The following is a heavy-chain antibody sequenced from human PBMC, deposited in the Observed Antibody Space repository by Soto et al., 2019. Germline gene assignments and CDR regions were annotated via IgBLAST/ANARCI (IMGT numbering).Heavy chain of an antibody. CDR1: RGSFTSNNW. J-gene: IGHJ4*02. V-gene: IGHV4-4*03. CDR2: IYRTGST. D-gene: IGHD1-7*01. Sequence: PEALTLTCALTRGSFTSNNWWTLVRQPPGQGLEWIGEIYRTGSTNYNPSLKSRVTISLDKSENQFSLKVTSLTAADTAVYYCASRDPGTSVDYWGQGNLVTVSA. CDR3: ASRDPGTSVDY.